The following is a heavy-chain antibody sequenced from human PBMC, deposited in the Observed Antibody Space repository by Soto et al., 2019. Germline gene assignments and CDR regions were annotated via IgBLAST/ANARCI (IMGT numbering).Heavy chain of an antibody. V-gene: IGHV4-61*08. Sequence: PSETLSLTCTVSGGSSSTGDCSLSWVRQSTGKGLEWIGYIYNSGSTHYNPSLKSRVTISVDTSKNQFSLKLSSVAAADTAVYYCARARKVIVATIRYYYYMDVWGKGTTLTVSS. CDR3: ARARKVIVATIRYYYYMDV. CDR1: GGSSSTGDCS. D-gene: IGHD5-12*01. CDR2: IYNSGST. J-gene: IGHJ6*03.